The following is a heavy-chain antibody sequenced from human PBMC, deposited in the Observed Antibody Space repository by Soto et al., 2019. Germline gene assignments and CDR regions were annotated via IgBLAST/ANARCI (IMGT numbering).Heavy chain of an antibody. D-gene: IGHD3-10*01. J-gene: IGHJ4*02. CDR2: ISSQNGNT. CDR3: ARDRHYYPSDRVDY. CDR1: HYTFTSYG. V-gene: IGHV1-18*01. Sequence: QPQLVQSGPEVKKPGASVKVSCKASHYTFTSYGVSWVRQAPGQGLEWMGWISSQNGNTVYAQNFQGRVTLTTDTSTSTAFMELRSLQSDDTALYYCARDRHYYPSDRVDYWGQGTLVTVSS.